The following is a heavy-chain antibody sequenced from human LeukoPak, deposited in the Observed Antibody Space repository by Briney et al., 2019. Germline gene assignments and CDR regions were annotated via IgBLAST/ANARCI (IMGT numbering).Heavy chain of an antibody. CDR1: GGSISGDGHY. CDR2: IHPGGTF. D-gene: IGHD5-18*01. J-gene: IGHJ4*02. Sequence: PSETLSLTCTVSGGSISGDGHYWTWTRQHPGEGLEWLGFIHPGGTFYYNPSLSSRLFISADTSNNQMSLKLSFVTAADTAVYYCARGGDTAKGGKDWGQGTLVTVSS. CDR3: ARGGDTAKGGKD. V-gene: IGHV4-31*03.